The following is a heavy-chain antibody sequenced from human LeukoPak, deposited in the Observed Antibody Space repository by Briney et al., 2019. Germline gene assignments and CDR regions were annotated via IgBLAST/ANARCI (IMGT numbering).Heavy chain of an antibody. CDR2: ISTGGSP. J-gene: IGHJ4*02. V-gene: IGHV3-53*01. Sequence: GGSLRLSCAASGFTVSNSYMTWVRQAPGKGLEWVSLISTGGSPYYTDSVKGRFTISRDNSKNTLFLQMNSLRAEDTAVYYCVRGFRGYSFDYWGQGTLVTVSS. CDR1: GFTVSNSY. CDR3: VRGFRGYSFDY.